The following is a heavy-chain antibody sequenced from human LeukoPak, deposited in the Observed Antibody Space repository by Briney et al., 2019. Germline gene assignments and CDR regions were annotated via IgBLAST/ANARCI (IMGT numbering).Heavy chain of an antibody. Sequence: PGGSLRLSCAASGFTFSSYAMSWVRQAPGKGREWVSAISGSGGSTNYADSVKGRFTISRDNSKNTLYLQMNSLRGEDTAVYYCSRLRGYSYGYADYWGRGTLVTVSS. CDR3: SRLRGYSYGYADY. J-gene: IGHJ4*02. CDR2: ISGSGGST. V-gene: IGHV3-23*01. CDR1: GFTFSSYA. D-gene: IGHD5-18*01.